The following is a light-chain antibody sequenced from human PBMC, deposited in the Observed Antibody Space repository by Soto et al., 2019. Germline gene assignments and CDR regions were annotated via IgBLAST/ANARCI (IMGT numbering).Light chain of an antibody. J-gene: IGKJ4*01. CDR1: HSVSSN. CDR3: QQYDNWPLT. V-gene: IGKV3-15*01. Sequence: EIVMTQSPATLSVSPGERATLSCRASHSVSSNLAWYQQKPGQAPRFLIHGASTRATGIPARFSGSGSGTEFTLTISSLQSEDFAVYYCQQYDNWPLTFGGGTKVDIK. CDR2: GAS.